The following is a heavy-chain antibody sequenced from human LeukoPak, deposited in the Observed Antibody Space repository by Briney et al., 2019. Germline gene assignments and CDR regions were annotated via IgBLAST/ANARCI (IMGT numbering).Heavy chain of an antibody. CDR3: ARGVYAAGLYYFDY. D-gene: IGHD6-13*01. CDR1: GGSISSYY. V-gene: IGHV4-59*01. CDR2: IYYSGST. Sequence: PSETLSLTCTVSGGSISSYYWSWIRQPPGKGLEWIGYIYYSGSTNYNPSLKSRVTISVDTSKNQFSLKLSSVTAADTAVYYCARGVYAAGLYYFDYWGQGTLVTVSS. J-gene: IGHJ4*02.